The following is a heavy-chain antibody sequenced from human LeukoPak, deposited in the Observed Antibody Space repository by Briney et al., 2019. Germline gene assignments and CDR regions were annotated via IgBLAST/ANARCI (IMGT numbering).Heavy chain of an antibody. D-gene: IGHD4-17*01. CDR1: GFTFSSYA. CDR2: ISGSGGST. CDR3: AKDRSYGDYSFDY. Sequence: GGSLRLSCAASGFTFSSYAMSWVRQAPGKGLEWVSAISGSGGSTYYADSGKGRFTISRDNSKNTLYLQMNSLRAEDTAVYFCAKDRSYGDYSFDYWGQGTLVTVSS. V-gene: IGHV3-23*01. J-gene: IGHJ4*02.